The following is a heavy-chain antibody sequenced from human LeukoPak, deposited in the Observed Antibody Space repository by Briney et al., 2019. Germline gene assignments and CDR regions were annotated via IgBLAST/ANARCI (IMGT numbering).Heavy chain of an antibody. J-gene: IGHJ4*02. Sequence: GGSPRLSCAASGFTVSRDYMSWVRQAPGRGLEWVSVIYTGGSTYYADSVTGRFTISRDNSKNTLYLQMNNLRAEDTAVYYCARSLGARGDYWGQGTLVTVSS. CDR1: GFTVSRDY. V-gene: IGHV3-53*01. D-gene: IGHD1-26*01. CDR3: ARSLGARGDY. CDR2: IYTGGST.